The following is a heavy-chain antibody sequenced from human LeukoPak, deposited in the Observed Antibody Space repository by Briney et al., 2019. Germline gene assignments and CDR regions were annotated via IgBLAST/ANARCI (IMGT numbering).Heavy chain of an antibody. V-gene: IGHV3-23*01. J-gene: IGHJ4*02. D-gene: IGHD4-17*01. Sequence: PGGSLRLSCAASGFTFSTYGLSWVRQAPGRGLEWVSAISRSAGDTYYADSVKGRFTISRDNSKNTLSLQMNSLRAEDTAVYYCAKRSDYGDNSNYFDVWGQGTLVTVSS. CDR2: ISRSAGDT. CDR3: AKRSDYGDNSNYFDV. CDR1: GFTFSTYG.